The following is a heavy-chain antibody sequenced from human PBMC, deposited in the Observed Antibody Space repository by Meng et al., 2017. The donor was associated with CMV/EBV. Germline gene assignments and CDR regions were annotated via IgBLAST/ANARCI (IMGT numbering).Heavy chain of an antibody. CDR3: AKDTIFGVDLNYYGMDV. CDR2: IRYDGNNK. J-gene: IGHJ6*02. CDR1: GFTFSSYG. D-gene: IGHD3-3*01. V-gene: IGHV3-30*02. Sequence: GESLKISCAASGFTFSSYGMHWVRQAPGKGLEWVAFIRYDGNNKYYADSVKGRFTISRDNSKNTLYLQMNSLRAEDTAVYYCAKDTIFGVDLNYYGMDVWGQGTTVTVSS.